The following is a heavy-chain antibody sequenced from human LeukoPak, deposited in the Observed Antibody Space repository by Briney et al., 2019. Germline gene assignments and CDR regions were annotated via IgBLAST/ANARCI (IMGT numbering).Heavy chain of an antibody. CDR1: GFTFSSYD. Sequence: GGSLRLSCAASGFTFSSYDMSWVRQAPGKGLEWVSAISGNGGTTYYADSVKGRFTISRDNSKNTLYLQMNSLRAEDTAIYYCAKAGTYYFDYWGQGTLVPVSS. D-gene: IGHD3-10*01. V-gene: IGHV3-23*01. CDR3: AKAGTYYFDY. J-gene: IGHJ4*02. CDR2: ISGNGGTT.